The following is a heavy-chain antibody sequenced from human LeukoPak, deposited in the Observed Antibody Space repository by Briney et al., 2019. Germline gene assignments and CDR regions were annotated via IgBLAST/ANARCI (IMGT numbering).Heavy chain of an antibody. CDR2: ISGSGGST. D-gene: IGHD2-15*01. J-gene: IGHJ4*02. CDR1: GFTFSSYA. CDR3: AKASIKRIVVVVAATQYVDY. Sequence: GVSLRLSCAASGFTFSSYAMSWVRQAPGRGLEWVSAISGSGGSTYYADSVKGRFTISRDNSKNTLYLQMNSLRAEDTAVYYCAKASIKRIVVVVAATQYVDYWGQGTLVTVSS. V-gene: IGHV3-23*01.